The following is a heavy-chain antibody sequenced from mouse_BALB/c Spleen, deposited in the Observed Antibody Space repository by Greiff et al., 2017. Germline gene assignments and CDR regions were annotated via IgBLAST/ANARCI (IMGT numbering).Heavy chain of an antibody. CDR2: IRNKANGYTT. CDR1: GFTFTDYY. D-gene: IGHD1-1*01. Sequence: DVHLVESGGGLVQPGGSLRLSCATSGFTFTDYYMSWVRQPPGKALEWLGFIRNKANGYTTEYSASVKGRFTISRDNSQSILYLQMNTLRAEDSATYYCARSLLPPGFAYWGQGTLVTVSA. V-gene: IGHV7-3*02. J-gene: IGHJ3*01. CDR3: ARSLLPPGFAY.